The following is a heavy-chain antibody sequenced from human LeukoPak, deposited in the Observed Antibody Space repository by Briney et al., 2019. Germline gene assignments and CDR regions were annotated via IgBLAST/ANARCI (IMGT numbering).Heavy chain of an antibody. CDR2: IYYSGST. J-gene: IGHJ5*02. Sequence: SETLSLTCTVSGASIRNYYWSWIRQSPGKGLEGIGYIYYSGSTNYNPSLESRVAMSVDTSKNQFSLRLSSVTAADTAIYYCARRYSSSWYVGFFDPWGQGTLVTVSS. CDR1: GASIRNYY. V-gene: IGHV4-59*08. CDR3: ARRYSSSWYVGFFDP. D-gene: IGHD6-13*01.